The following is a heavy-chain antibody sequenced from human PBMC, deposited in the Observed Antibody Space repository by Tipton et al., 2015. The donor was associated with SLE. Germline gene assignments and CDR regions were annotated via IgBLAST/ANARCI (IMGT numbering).Heavy chain of an antibody. CDR2: ISWNSVSM. CDR1: GFNFNDYA. CDR3: ARHISISYDAFDV. V-gene: IGHV3-9*01. D-gene: IGHD1-14*01. J-gene: IGHJ3*01. Sequence: SLRLSCVASGFNFNDYAMYWVRQVPGKGLEWVSGISWNSVSMGYADSVKGRFTISRDNAKKSLYLQMNSLRADDTALYYCARHISISYDAFDVWGQGTMVTASS.